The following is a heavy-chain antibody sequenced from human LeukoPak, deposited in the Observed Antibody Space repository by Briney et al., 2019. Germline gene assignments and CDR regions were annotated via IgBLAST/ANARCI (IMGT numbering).Heavy chain of an antibody. J-gene: IGHJ4*02. V-gene: IGHV3-23*01. CDR2: ISGSGGST. CDR3: AKDLIAGRYYFDY. CDR1: GFTFSSYA. D-gene: IGHD6-6*01. Sequence: GGSLRLSCAASGFTFSSYAMSWVRQAPGKGLEWVSAISGSGGSTYYADSVKGRFTISRDNSKNTLYPQMNSLRAEDTAVYYCAKDLIAGRYYFDYWGQGTLVTVSS.